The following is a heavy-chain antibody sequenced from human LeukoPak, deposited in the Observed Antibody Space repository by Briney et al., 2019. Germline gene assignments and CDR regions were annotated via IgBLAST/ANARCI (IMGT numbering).Heavy chain of an antibody. CDR3: ARYFSYSSDDAFDI. D-gene: IGHD6-25*01. CDR1: GYSFTSYW. Sequence: GESLKISCKGSGYSFTSYWIGWVRQLPGKGLEWMGTIYPGDSDTRYSPSFQGQVTISADKSISTAYLQWSSLKASDTAMYYCARYFSYSSDDAFDIWGQGTMVTVSS. J-gene: IGHJ3*02. CDR2: IYPGDSDT. V-gene: IGHV5-51*01.